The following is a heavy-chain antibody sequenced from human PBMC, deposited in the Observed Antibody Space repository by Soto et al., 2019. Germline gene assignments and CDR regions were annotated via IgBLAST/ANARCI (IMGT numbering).Heavy chain of an antibody. CDR2: IIPILGIA. J-gene: IGHJ5*02. CDR3: AREITGYCSSTSCYGREYNWFDP. Sequence: GASVKVSCKASGGTFSSYTISWVRQAPGQGLEWMGRIIPILGIANYAQKFQGRVTITADKSTSTAYMELSSLRSEDTAVYYCAREITGYCSSTSCYGREYNWFDPWGQGTLVTVSS. D-gene: IGHD2-2*01. V-gene: IGHV1-69*04. CDR1: GGTFSSYT.